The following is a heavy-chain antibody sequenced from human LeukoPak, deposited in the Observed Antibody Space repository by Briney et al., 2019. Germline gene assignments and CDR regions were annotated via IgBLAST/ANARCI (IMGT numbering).Heavy chain of an antibody. Sequence: ASVKVSCKASGYTFTSYGINWLRQAPGQGLEWMGWSSLNNANKNYIEKLQGRVTMTTDTSTSTAHMELRSLRPDDTAVYYCARDQSPLNGGYSEGEVFDCWGQGTLVTVSS. CDR1: GYTFTSYG. CDR3: ARDQSPLNGGYSEGEVFDC. CDR2: SSLNNANK. J-gene: IGHJ4*02. D-gene: IGHD5-12*01. V-gene: IGHV1-18*01.